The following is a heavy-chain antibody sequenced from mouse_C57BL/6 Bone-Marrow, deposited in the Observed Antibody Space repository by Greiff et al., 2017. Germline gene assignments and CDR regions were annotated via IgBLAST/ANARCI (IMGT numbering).Heavy chain of an antibody. D-gene: IGHD3-2*02. V-gene: IGHV1-61*01. CDR3: ARKDSSGYGRAY. CDR1: GYTFTSYW. CDR2: IYPSDSET. J-gene: IGHJ3*01. Sequence: VQLQQPGAELVRPGSSVKLSCKASGYTFTSYWMDWVKQRTGQGLEWIGDIYPSDSETHYNQKFKDKATLTVDKSSSTAYMQLSSLTSEDAAVYYCARKDSSGYGRAYWGQGTVVTVSA.